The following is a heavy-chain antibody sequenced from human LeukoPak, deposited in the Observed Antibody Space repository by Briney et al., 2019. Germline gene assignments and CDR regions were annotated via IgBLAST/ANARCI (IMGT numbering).Heavy chain of an antibody. J-gene: IGHJ4*02. CDR1: GGSISSGSYY. V-gene: IGHV4-30-4*08. Sequence: SQTLSLTCTVSGGSISSGSYYWSWIRQPAGKGLEWIGYIYYSGSTYYNPSLKSRVTISVDTSKNQFSLKLSSVTAADTAVYYCARDLGLDSSTSWENDYWGQGTLVTVSS. CDR2: IYYSGST. CDR3: ARDLGLDSSTSWENDY. D-gene: IGHD2-2*01.